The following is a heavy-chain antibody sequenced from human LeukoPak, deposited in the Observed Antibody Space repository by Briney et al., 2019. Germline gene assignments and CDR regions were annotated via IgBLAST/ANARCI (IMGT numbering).Heavy chain of an antibody. CDR2: ISYDGSNK. J-gene: IGHJ1*01. CDR3: AKDEAWGRYKD. Sequence: PGGSLRLSCAASGFTFSSYAMHWVRQAPGKGLEWVAVISYDGSNKYYADSVKGRFTISRDNSKNTLYLQMNSLRGEDTAVYYCAKDEAWGRYKDWGQGTLVTVSS. CDR1: GFTFSSYA. D-gene: IGHD3-16*01. V-gene: IGHV3-30*04.